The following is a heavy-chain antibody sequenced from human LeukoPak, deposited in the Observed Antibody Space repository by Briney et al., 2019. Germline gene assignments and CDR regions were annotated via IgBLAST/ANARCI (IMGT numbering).Heavy chain of an antibody. CDR2: ISSSSSYI. D-gene: IGHD3-10*01. J-gene: IGHJ5*02. CDR3: AKEPDYGSGSLWDWFDP. V-gene: IGHV3-21*01. CDR1: GFTFSSYS. Sequence: GGSLRLSCAASGFTFSSYSMNWVRQAPGKGLEWVSSISSSSSYIYYADSVKGRFTISRDNAKNSLYLQMNSLRAEDTAVYYCAKEPDYGSGSLWDWFDPWGQGTLVTVSS.